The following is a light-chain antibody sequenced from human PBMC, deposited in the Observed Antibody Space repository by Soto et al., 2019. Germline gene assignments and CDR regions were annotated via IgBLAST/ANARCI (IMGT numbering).Light chain of an antibody. Sequence: QSALTQPASVSGSPGQSITISCTGTSSDVGGYNYVSWYQQHPGKAPKRMIFAVSNRPSGVSDRFSGSKSGNTASLTISGLQAEDEADYYCTSYTSSSTQVFGTGTKLTVL. CDR2: AVS. CDR3: TSYTSSSTQV. CDR1: SSDVGGYNY. J-gene: IGLJ1*01. V-gene: IGLV2-14*01.